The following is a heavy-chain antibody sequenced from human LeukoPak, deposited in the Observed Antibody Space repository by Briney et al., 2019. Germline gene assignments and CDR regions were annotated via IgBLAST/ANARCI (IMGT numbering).Heavy chain of an antibody. CDR1: GFPFGSYW. CDR2: IKEDGTEK. D-gene: IGHD6-19*01. Sequence: HAGGSLRLSCAASGFPFGSYWMNWVRQAPGKGLEWVANIKEDGTEKYYIDSVKGRFTISRDNSKNTVYLQMNSLRAEDTAVYYCARDRGASYSSGWYVSYNWFDPWGQGTLVTVSS. V-gene: IGHV3-7*01. J-gene: IGHJ5*02. CDR3: ARDRGASYSSGWYVSYNWFDP.